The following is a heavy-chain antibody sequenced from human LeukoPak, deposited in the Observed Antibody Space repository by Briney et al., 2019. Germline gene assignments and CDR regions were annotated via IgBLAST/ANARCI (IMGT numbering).Heavy chain of an antibody. Sequence: PGGSLRLSCAASGFTFSSYAMHWVRQAPGKGLEWVAVISYDGSNKYYADSVKGRFTISRDNSKNTLYLQMNSLRAEDTAVYYCAREEGRVVVVAAYYFDYWGQGTLVTVSS. CDR2: ISYDGSNK. J-gene: IGHJ4*02. D-gene: IGHD2-15*01. CDR3: AREEGRVVVVAAYYFDY. V-gene: IGHV3-30-3*01. CDR1: GFTFSSYA.